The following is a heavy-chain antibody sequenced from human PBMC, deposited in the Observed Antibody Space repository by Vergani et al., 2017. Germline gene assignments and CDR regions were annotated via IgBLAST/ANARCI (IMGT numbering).Heavy chain of an antibody. V-gene: IGHV3-33*01. J-gene: IGHJ6*02. CDR1: GFTFSSYG. Sequence: QVQLVESGGGVVQPGRSLRLSCAASGFTFSSYGMHWVRQAPGKGLEWVAVIWYDGSNKYYADSVKGRFTISRDNSKNTLYLQMNSLRAEDTAVYYCARYLCSSTSCYVLYYYGMDVWGQGTTVTVSS. D-gene: IGHD2-2*01. CDR2: IWYDGSNK. CDR3: ARYLCSSTSCYVLYYYGMDV.